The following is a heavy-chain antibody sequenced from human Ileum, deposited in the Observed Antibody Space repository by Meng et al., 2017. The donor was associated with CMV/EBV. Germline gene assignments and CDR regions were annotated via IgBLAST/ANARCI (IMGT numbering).Heavy chain of an antibody. Sequence: QVQQWGAGQLKPSETLSRVCVVHKSAFSDYYWTWIRQSPGKGLEWIGEINNRGSTNYNPSLKSRVTISIDTSRNQFSLKLTSMTAADTAVYYCARASPQRRFLSYWGQGTLVTVAS. CDR3: ARASPQRRFLSY. D-gene: IGHD3-3*01. CDR2: INNRGST. V-gene: IGHV4-34*01. CDR1: KSAFSDYY. J-gene: IGHJ4*02.